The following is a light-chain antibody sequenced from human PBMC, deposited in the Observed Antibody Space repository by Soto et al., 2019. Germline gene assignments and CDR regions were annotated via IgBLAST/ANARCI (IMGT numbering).Light chain of an antibody. CDR1: QSISSW. V-gene: IGKV1-5*01. CDR3: QQVNSYPLT. CDR2: DAS. Sequence: DIQMTQSPSTLSASVGDRVTITCRASQSISSWLAWYQQKPGKAPKLLIYDASSLESGVPSRFSGSGSGTEFTLTITSLQPDDFATYYCQQVNSYPLTFGGGTRVEIK. J-gene: IGKJ4*01.